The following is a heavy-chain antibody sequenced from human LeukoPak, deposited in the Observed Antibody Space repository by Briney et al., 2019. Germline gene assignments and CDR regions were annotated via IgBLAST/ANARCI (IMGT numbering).Heavy chain of an antibody. Sequence: PGRSLRLSCAASGFTFDDYAMHWVRQAPGKGLEWVSGISWISGSIGYADSVKGRFTISRDNAKNSLYLQMNSLRAEDTAVYYCARLGGSSWQLYDYWGQGTLVTVSS. CDR2: ISWISGSI. V-gene: IGHV3-9*01. CDR1: GFTFDDYA. CDR3: ARLGGSSWQLYDY. J-gene: IGHJ4*02. D-gene: IGHD6-13*01.